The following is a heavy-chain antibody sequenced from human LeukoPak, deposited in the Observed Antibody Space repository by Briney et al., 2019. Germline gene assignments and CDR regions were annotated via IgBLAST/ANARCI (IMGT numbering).Heavy chain of an antibody. Sequence: GESPKTFCNGSGYTFTNYWIARVRRMPGEDLVWMGIIYHGNCDTKYSPSFQGQVTISADKSNSTAYLQWSSLKGSDTAMYYGARRGGSGCSGGRCYWFDPWGQGTLVIVSS. CDR3: ARRGGSGCSGGRCYWFDP. V-gene: IGHV5-51*01. D-gene: IGHD2-15*01. CDR1: GYTFTNYW. J-gene: IGHJ5*02. CDR2: IYHGNCDT.